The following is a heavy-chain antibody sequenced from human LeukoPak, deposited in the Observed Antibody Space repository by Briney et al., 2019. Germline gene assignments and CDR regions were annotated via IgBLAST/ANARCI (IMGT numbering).Heavy chain of an antibody. D-gene: IGHD7-27*01. CDR2: MYYSGST. J-gene: IGHJ4*02. CDR1: GGSISSYY. Sequence: SETLSLTCTVSGGSISSYYWSWIRQPPGKGLEWIGYMYYSGSTNYNPSLKSRVTISVDMSKNQVSLKLSSVTAADTAVYYCASRKLGNDYWGQGTLVTVSS. V-gene: IGHV4-59*01. CDR3: ASRKLGNDY.